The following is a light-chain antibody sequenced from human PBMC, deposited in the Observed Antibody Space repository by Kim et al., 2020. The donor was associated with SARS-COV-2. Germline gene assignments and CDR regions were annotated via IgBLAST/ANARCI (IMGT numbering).Light chain of an antibody. V-gene: IGLV1-47*02. Sequence: ELTQPPSASGAPGQSVTISCSGSSSNIGERYVFWYQHLPGTAPKLLIYSNYQRASGVPDRFSASKSGTSASLAISGLRSEDEGNYYCASWDDSLRGPVFGGGTQLTVL. CDR2: SNY. J-gene: IGLJ3*02. CDR3: ASWDDSLRGPV. CDR1: SSNIGERY.